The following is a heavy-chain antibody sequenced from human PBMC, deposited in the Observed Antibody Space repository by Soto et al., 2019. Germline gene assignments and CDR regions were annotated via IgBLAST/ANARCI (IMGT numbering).Heavy chain of an antibody. D-gene: IGHD3-16*02. CDR1: GYSFTSYW. Sequence: GESLKISCKGSGYSFTSYWIGWVRQMPGKGLEWMGIIYPGDSDTRYSPSFQGQVTISADKSISTAYLQWSSLKASDTAMYYCARLDASPVESWGSYRTEAFDIWGQGTMVTVSS. CDR3: ARLDASPVESWGSYRTEAFDI. CDR2: IYPGDSDT. V-gene: IGHV5-51*01. J-gene: IGHJ3*02.